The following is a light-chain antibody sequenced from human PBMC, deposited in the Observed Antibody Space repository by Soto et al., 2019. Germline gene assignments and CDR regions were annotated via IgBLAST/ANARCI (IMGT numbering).Light chain of an antibody. V-gene: IGLV7-46*01. J-gene: IGLJ1*01. CDR1: SGAVTSGHW. CDR2: DTD. Sequence: QAVVTQEPSLTVSXXXTXTXTCGSSSGAVTSGHWPYWFQQRPGQAPRTLIYDTDNKQSWTPARFSGLLLGGKAALTLSGAQPEDEADYYCLLFYNDGRGVFGPGTKLTVL. CDR3: LLFYNDGRGV.